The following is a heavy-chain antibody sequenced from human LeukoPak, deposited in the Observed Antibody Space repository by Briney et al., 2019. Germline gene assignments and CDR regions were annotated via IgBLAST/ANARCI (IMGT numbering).Heavy chain of an antibody. CDR3: AGDMDSSGLPGYFDY. CDR1: GGSISSYY. J-gene: IGHJ4*02. Sequence: PSETLSLTCTVSGGSISSYYWSWIRQPPGKGLEWIGYIYYSGSTNYNPSLKSRVTISVDTSKNQFSPKLSSVTAADTAVYYCAGDMDSSGLPGYFDYWGQGTLVTVSS. D-gene: IGHD3-22*01. V-gene: IGHV4-59*01. CDR2: IYYSGST.